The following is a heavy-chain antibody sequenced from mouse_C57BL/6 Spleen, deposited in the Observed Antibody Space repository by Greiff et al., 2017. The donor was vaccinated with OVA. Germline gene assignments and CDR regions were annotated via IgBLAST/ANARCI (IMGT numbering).Heavy chain of an antibody. V-gene: IGHV2-6-1*01. CDR3: ARHGGDDYDGDYYAMDY. CDR1: GFSLTSYG. D-gene: IGHD2-4*01. J-gene: IGHJ4*01. Sequence: QVQLKESGPGLVAPSQSLSITCTVSGFSLTSYGVHWVRQPPGKGLEWLVVIWSDGSTTYNSALKSRLSISKDNSKSQVFLKMNSLQTDDTAMYYCARHGGDDYDGDYYAMDYWGQGTSVTVSS. CDR2: IWSDGST.